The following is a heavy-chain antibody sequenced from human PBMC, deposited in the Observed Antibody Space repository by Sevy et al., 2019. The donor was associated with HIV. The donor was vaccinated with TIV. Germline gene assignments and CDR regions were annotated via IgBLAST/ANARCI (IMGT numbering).Heavy chain of an antibody. CDR3: ARCRVVAADYYFDY. Sequence: GGSLRLSCAASGFTFSDYYMTWIRQAPGKGLEWISYISSRRSYTNYADSVKGRFTISRDNAKNSLYLQMNSLRAKDAAVYYCARCRVVAADYYFDYWGRGTLVTVSS. D-gene: IGHD1-26*01. J-gene: IGHJ4*02. V-gene: IGHV3-11*06. CDR2: ISSRRSYT. CDR1: GFTFSDYY.